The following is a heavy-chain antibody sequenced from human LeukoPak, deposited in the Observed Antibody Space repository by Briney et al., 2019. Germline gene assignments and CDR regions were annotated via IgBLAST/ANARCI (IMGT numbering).Heavy chain of an antibody. D-gene: IGHD3-10*01. CDR3: ARAMYYWDWYFDL. V-gene: IGHV3-30*02. CDR1: GFTSSSYG. Sequence: GGSLRLSCAASGFTSSSYGMHWVRQAPGKGLEWVAFIRYDGSNKYYTDSVKGRFTISRDNSKNTLYLQMNSLRAEDTAVYYCARAMYYWDWYFDLWGRGTLVTVSS. CDR2: IRYDGSNK. J-gene: IGHJ2*01.